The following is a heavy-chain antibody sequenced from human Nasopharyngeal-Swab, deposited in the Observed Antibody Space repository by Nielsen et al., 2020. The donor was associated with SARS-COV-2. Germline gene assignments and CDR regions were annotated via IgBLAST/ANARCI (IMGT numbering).Heavy chain of an antibody. CDR2: IYYSGIT. CDR1: GGSISSGDSY. J-gene: IGHJ4*02. Sequence: SETLSFTCTVSGGSISSGDSYWSWIRQPPEKGLEWIGYIYYSGITYYNPSLRSRVSMSVDTSKNQFSLMLSSVTAADTAVYYCARGGYNSPLNFDYWGQGTLVAVSS. D-gene: IGHD5-24*01. V-gene: IGHV4-30-4*01. CDR3: ARGGYNSPLNFDY.